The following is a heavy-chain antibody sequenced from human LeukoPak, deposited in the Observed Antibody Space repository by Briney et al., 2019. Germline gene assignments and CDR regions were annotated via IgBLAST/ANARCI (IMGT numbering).Heavy chain of an antibody. J-gene: IGHJ4*02. CDR2: ISSSSSTI. CDR1: GFTFSTYS. D-gene: IGHD3-3*01. CDR3: ARSLRNAFDI. V-gene: IGHV3-48*01. Sequence: PGGSLRLSCAASGFTFSTYSMNWVRQAPGKGLEWVSYISSSSSTIYYADSVKGRFTISRDNANNSLYLQMNSLRAEDTAVYYCARSLRNAFDIWGQGTRVAVSP.